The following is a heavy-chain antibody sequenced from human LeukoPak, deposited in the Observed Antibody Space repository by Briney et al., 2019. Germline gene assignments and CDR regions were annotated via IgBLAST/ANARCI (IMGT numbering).Heavy chain of an antibody. CDR2: IYYSGTT. CDR1: GGSISSYY. D-gene: IGHD3-22*01. Sequence: PSETLSLTCTVSGGSISSYYWSWIRQSPGKGPEWIGGIYYSGTTYYNPSLKSRVTISVDTSKSQFSLRLSSVTAADTAVYYCARGSYYYDSSGYQFWFDPWGQGTLVTVSS. CDR3: ARGSYYYDSSGYQFWFDP. V-gene: IGHV4-59*05. J-gene: IGHJ5*02.